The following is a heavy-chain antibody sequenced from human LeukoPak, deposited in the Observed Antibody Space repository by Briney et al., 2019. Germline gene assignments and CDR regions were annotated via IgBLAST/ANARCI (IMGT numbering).Heavy chain of an antibody. CDR1: AFTFKTYT. D-gene: IGHD5-24*01. CDR3: ARTVEGHFDF. V-gene: IGHV3-21*01. CDR2: ISTAGNLI. J-gene: IGHJ4*02. Sequence: PGGSLRLSCVAAAFTFKTYTLNWVRQTPGKGLEWGSYISTAGNLINYADSVRGRFTISRDKAKNSLYLYMSSLTPEDTAVYYCARTVEGHFDFGAREPWSPSPQ.